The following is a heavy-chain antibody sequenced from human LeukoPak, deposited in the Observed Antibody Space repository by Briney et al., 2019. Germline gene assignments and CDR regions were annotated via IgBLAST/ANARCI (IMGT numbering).Heavy chain of an antibody. V-gene: IGHV3-7*01. J-gene: IGHJ3*02. CDR2: IRQDGSEK. Sequence: PGGSLRLSCAASGFTFSSYSMNWVRQAPGKGLEWVANIRQDGSEKHYVDSVKGRFTISRDNAKNSLYLQMNSLSAEDTAVYYCARDIGPYDSSGYYDAFDIWGQGTMVTVSS. CDR1: GFTFSSYS. D-gene: IGHD3-22*01. CDR3: ARDIGPYDSSGYYDAFDI.